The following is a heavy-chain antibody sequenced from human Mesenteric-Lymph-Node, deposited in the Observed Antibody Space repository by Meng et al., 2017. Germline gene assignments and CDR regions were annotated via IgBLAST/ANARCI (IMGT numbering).Heavy chain of an antibody. CDR3: ARDFGSTTAMVTTWFDP. CDR1: GFTFSHYA. V-gene: IGHV3-30*10. Sequence: GGSLRLSCTASGFTFSHYAMHWVRQAPGKGLEWVAVVSYDGSHTFYTDSVKGRFTISRDESKNTLYLQMNSLRLDDTAVYHCARDFGSTTAMVTTWFDPWGLGTLVTVSS. D-gene: IGHD5-18*01. J-gene: IGHJ5*02. CDR2: VSYDGSHT.